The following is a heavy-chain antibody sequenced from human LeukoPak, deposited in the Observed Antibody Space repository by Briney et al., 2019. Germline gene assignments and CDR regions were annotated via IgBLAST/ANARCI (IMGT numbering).Heavy chain of an antibody. CDR3: ARTFNSGYDSDYYYYYMDV. Sequence: ASVKVSCKASGYTFTSNAMNWVRQAPGQGLEWMGWINTNTGNPTYAQGFTGRFVFSLDTSVSTAYLQISSLKAEDTAVYYCARTFNSGYDSDYYYYYMDVWGKGTTVTVSS. CDR2: INTNTGNP. CDR1: GYTFTSNA. V-gene: IGHV7-4-1*02. D-gene: IGHD5-12*01. J-gene: IGHJ6*03.